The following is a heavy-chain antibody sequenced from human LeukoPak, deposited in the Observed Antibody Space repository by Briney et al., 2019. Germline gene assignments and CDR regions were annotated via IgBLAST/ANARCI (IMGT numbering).Heavy chain of an antibody. J-gene: IGHJ6*03. Sequence: PGGSLRLSCAASGFTFSSYWMSWVRQAPGKGLEWVANIKQDGSEKYYVDSVKGRFTISRDNAKNSLYLQMNSLRAEDSAVYFCAKDRVGPKYYLDVWGTGTTVTISS. CDR1: GFTFSSYW. CDR3: AKDRVGPKYYLDV. CDR2: IKQDGSEK. D-gene: IGHD1-26*01. V-gene: IGHV3-7*01.